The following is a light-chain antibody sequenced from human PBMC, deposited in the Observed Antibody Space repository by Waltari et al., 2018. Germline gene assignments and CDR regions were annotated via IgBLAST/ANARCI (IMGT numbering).Light chain of an antibody. CDR3: QQYNGYSGT. CDR1: QSISSW. J-gene: IGKJ2*01. CDR2: KAS. V-gene: IGKV1-5*03. Sequence: DIQMTQSPSTRSASVGDRVTITCRASQSISSWFAWYQQKPGKAPNLLIYKASSLNSGVPSRFSGSGSGTEFTLTISSLQPDDFATYYCQQYNGYSGTFGQGTKLEIK.